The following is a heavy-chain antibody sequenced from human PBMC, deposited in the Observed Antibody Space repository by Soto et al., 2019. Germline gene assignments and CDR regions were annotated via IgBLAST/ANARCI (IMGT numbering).Heavy chain of an antibody. CDR2: INPSGGST. J-gene: IGHJ4*02. D-gene: IGHD3-10*01. CDR3: ARVGDITMVGGVIIHPLSY. CDR1: GYTFTRYY. Sequence: GASVKFSCKASGYTFTRYYRHWVRQTPGQGLEWMGIINPSGGSTSYAQKFQGIVTMTTDTSTSTVYMELRSLRSEDTAVYYCARVGDITMVGGVIIHPLSYWGQGTLVTVYS. V-gene: IGHV1-46*01.